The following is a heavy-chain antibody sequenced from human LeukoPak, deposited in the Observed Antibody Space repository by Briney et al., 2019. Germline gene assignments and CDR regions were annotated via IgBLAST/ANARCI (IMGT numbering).Heavy chain of an antibody. CDR1: GGPLSTYY. Sequence: SETLSLTCTVSGGPLSTYYWSWIRQPPGRGLEWIGNIYYSGSNIYDSGSTIYDPSLKGRVTISVDTSTNQFSLRLGSVTAADTAVYYCARSQDGYNWIDCWGQGTLVTVSS. CDR2: IYYSGSNIYDSGST. J-gene: IGHJ4*02. CDR3: ARSQDGYNWIDC. V-gene: IGHV4-59*01. D-gene: IGHD5-24*01.